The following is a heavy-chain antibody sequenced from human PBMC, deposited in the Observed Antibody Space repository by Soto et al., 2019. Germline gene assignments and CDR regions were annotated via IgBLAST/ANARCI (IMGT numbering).Heavy chain of an antibody. Sequence: LSLTCTVSGGSVSSGSYYWSWIRQPPGKGLEWIGYIYYSGSTNYNPSLKSRVTISVDTSKNQFSLKLSSVTAADTAVYYCARVGRITIFGVVIKNFDYWGQGTLVTVSS. CDR2: IYYSGST. D-gene: IGHD3-3*01. CDR1: GGSVSSGSYY. V-gene: IGHV4-61*01. CDR3: ARVGRITIFGVVIKNFDY. J-gene: IGHJ4*02.